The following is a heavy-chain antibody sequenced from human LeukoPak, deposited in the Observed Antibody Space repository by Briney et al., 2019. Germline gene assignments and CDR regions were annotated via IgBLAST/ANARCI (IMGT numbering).Heavy chain of an antibody. D-gene: IGHD3-10*01. CDR2: IYYSGST. CDR1: GGSISSYY. J-gene: IGHJ4*02. V-gene: IGHV4-59*01. CDR3: ARGIYGSGSNPPFDY. Sequence: PSETLPLTCTVSGGSISSYYWSWIRQPPGKGLEWIGYIYYSGSTNYNPSLKSRVTISVDTSKNQFSLKLSSVTAADTAVYYCARGIYGSGSNPPFDYWGQGTLVTVSS.